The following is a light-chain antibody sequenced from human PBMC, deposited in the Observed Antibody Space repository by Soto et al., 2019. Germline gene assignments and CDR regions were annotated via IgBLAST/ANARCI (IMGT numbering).Light chain of an antibody. J-gene: IGKJ1*01. CDR1: QSVNTN. CDR2: GAS. Sequence: EIVVTQSPATLSVSPGERATLSCGASQSVNTNFAWYQQKPGQAPRLLIYGASTRATGIPARFSGSGSGTEFTLTISSLQSEDFAVYYCQQYNNWPSWTFGQGTKVDIK. V-gene: IGKV3-15*01. CDR3: QQYNNWPSWT.